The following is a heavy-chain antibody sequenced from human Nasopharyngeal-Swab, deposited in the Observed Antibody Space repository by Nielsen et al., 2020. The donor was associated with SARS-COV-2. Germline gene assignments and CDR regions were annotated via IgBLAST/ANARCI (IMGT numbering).Heavy chain of an antibody. V-gene: IGHV3-73*01. CDR3: TTDFYFDY. CDR2: IGDKEHNYAT. J-gene: IGHJ4*02. CDR1: GLIFSASA. Sequence: GESLKISCAASGLIFSASAIHWVRQASGKGLEWVGRIGDKEHNYATTYGASVQGRFTISRDDSKNTAFLQMDGLKTEDTARYYCTTDFYFDYWGQGALVTVSS.